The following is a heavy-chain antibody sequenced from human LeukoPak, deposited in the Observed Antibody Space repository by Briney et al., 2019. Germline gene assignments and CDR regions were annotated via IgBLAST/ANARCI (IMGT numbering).Heavy chain of an antibody. J-gene: IGHJ5*02. CDR2: IYHSGST. Sequence: SETLSLTCAVSGYSISSGYYWGWIRQPPGKGLEWIGSIYHSGSTYYNPSLKSRVTISVDTSKNRFSLKLSSVTAADTAVYYCARDRVSRATYYYGSGSYGNWFDPWGQGTLVTVSS. D-gene: IGHD3-10*01. CDR1: GYSISSGYY. V-gene: IGHV4-38-2*02. CDR3: ARDRVSRATYYYGSGSYGNWFDP.